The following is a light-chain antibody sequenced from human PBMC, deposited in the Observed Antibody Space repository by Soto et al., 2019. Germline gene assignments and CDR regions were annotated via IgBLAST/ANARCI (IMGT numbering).Light chain of an antibody. Sequence: AIEMTQSPSSRSASVGDRVTTSCRASQGIGNALGWYQQKPGKPPKLLIYDASSLESGVPSRFSGSGSGTEFTLTISSLQHEDFATYYCQQYYSSTCTFGQGTRLEIK. CDR2: DAS. J-gene: IGKJ5*01. CDR3: QQYYSSTCT. V-gene: IGKV1-13*02. CDR1: QGIGNA.